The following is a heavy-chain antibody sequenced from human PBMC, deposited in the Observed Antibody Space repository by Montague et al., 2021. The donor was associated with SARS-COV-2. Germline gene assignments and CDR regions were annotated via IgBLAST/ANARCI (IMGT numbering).Heavy chain of an antibody. D-gene: IGHD3-10*01. CDR2: INHGGST. CDR1: GTSFSGYY. Sequence: ETLSLTCAVHGTSFSGYYWNWIRQPPGKGLEWIGEINHGGSTKYSPSLKSRLTISADTSKNQFSLKLTSVAAADTAVYYCARLRDGVVPSPILGVGPYYSYCYMDVWGRGTTVTVSS. CDR3: ARLRDGVVPSPILGVGPYYSYCYMDV. V-gene: IGHV4-34*01. J-gene: IGHJ6*03.